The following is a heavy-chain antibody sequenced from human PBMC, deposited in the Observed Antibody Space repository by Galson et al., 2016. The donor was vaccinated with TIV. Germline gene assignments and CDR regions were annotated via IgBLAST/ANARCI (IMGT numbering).Heavy chain of an antibody. V-gene: IGHV1-69*13. CDR3: ARGVVYDSLDG. CDR1: GFTFITSG. Sequence: SVKVSCKASGFTFITSGVHWVRQARGQRLEWMGGIIPIFRTVHYAQRFQGRVTITADESTSTAYMELSSLGSEDTAVYYCARGVVYDSLDGWGQGTLVTVSS. D-gene: IGHD2-8*02. J-gene: IGHJ4*02. CDR2: IIPIFRTV.